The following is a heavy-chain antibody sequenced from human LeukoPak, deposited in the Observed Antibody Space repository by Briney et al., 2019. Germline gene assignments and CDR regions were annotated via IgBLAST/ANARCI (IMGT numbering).Heavy chain of an antibody. CDR1: GFTFSVYG. J-gene: IGHJ6*03. Sequence: QPGRSLRLSCAVSGFTFSVYGMNWVRQAPGKGLEWLSHISSGGTTIYYADSVKGRFTVSRDNVENSLFLQMNSLRVDDTAVYYCVRDFEVPAAAPDYYYFYYMDVWGTGTTVTVSS. CDR2: ISSGGTTI. CDR3: VRDFEVPAAAPDYYYFYYMDV. V-gene: IGHV3-48*04. D-gene: IGHD2-2*01.